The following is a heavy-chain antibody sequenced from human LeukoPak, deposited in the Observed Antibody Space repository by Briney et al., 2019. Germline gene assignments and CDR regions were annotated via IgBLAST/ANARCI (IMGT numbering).Heavy chain of an antibody. CDR2: IKQEGSEK. J-gene: IGHJ5*02. CDR1: RFTFSTYW. V-gene: IGHV3-7*01. CDR3: VPGILGRTNWFGP. D-gene: IGHD6-13*01. Sequence: GGSLRLSCAASRFTFSTYWMSWARQAPEKGLGWVANIKQEGSEKYYGDSVEGRFTISRDNPNSSLYLHMNSLRAEDTAVYYCVPGILGRTNWFGPWGQGTRVTVSS.